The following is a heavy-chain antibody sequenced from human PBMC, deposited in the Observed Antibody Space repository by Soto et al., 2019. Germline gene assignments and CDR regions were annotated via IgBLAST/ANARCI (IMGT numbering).Heavy chain of an antibody. J-gene: IGHJ4*02. D-gene: IGHD6-13*01. V-gene: IGHV3-30*18. CDR1: GFTFSSYG. CDR3: AKGGWQQPLWY. CDR2: ISYDGSNK. Sequence: QVQLVESGGGVVQPGRSLRLSCAASGFTFSSYGMHWVRQAPGKGLEWVAVISYDGSNKYYADSVKGRFTISRDNSKNTLYLQMNSLRAEDTAVYYCAKGGWQQPLWYWGQGTLVTVAS.